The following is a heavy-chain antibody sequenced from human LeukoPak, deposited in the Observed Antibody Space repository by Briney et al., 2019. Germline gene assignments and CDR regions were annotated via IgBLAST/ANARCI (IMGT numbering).Heavy chain of an antibody. V-gene: IGHV4-59*12. CDR2: IYYSGST. D-gene: IGHD3-9*01. Sequence: SETLSLTCTVSGGSISSYYWSWIRQPPGKGLEWIGYIYYSGSTNYNPSLKSRVTISVDTSKNQFSLKLSSVTAADTAVYYCASLTNTTGYIPWYFDLWGRGTLVTVSS. CDR3: ASLTNTTGYIPWYFDL. J-gene: IGHJ2*01. CDR1: GGSISSYY.